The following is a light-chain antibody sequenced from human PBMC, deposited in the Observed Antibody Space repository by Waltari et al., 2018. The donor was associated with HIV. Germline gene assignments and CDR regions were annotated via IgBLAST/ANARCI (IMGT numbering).Light chain of an antibody. Sequence: DVQMTKSPSSLSASVGDRVTITCQASQDISKYLNLFQQKPGKAPKLLIYDASNLKTGVPSRFSGSGSGTDFTFTISSLQPEDIATYYCQQYDNLPLTFGGGTKVELK. CDR2: DAS. V-gene: IGKV1-33*01. CDR1: QDISKY. CDR3: QQYDNLPLT. J-gene: IGKJ4*01.